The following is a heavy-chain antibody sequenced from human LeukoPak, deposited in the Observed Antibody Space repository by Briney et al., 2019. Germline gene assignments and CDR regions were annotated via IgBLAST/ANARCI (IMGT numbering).Heavy chain of an antibody. J-gene: IGHJ4*02. Sequence: GGSLRLSCAASGITFSDYAMSWVRQAPGKGLEWVSGISDSGDATYYADSVKGRFTISIDISKNTLYLQMNSLRAEDTAVYYCARDDQITIFDYWGQGTLVTVSS. CDR1: GITFSDYA. V-gene: IGHV3-23*01. CDR2: ISDSGDAT. CDR3: ARDDQITIFDY. D-gene: IGHD3-3*01.